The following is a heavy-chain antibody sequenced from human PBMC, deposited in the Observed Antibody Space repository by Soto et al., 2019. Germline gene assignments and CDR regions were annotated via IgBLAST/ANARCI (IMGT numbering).Heavy chain of an antibody. J-gene: IGHJ6*02. Sequence: PSETLSLTCTVSGGSISSGGYYWSWIRQHPGKGLEWIGYIYYSGSTYYHPSLKSRVTISVDTSKNHFSLKLTSVTAADTAVYYCARAHYYNGMDVWGRGTTVTVSS. CDR3: ARAHYYNGMDV. CDR2: IYYSGST. V-gene: IGHV4-31*03. CDR1: GGSISSGGYY.